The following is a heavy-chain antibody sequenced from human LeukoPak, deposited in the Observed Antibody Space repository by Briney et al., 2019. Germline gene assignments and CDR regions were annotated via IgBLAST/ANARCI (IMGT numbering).Heavy chain of an antibody. Sequence: PSETLSLTCIVSGGSISNYYWSWIRQPPGKGLEWIGYIYYSGTTKYNPSLKSRVTISVDTSKNQFSLKLSSVTAADTAVYYCARDVGPKGYYGMDVWGQGTTVTVSS. D-gene: IGHD2-15*01. V-gene: IGHV4-59*01. J-gene: IGHJ6*02. CDR3: ARDVGPKGYYGMDV. CDR2: IYYSGTT. CDR1: GGSISNYY.